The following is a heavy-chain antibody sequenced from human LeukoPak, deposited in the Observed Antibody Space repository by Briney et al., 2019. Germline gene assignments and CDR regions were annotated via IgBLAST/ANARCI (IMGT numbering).Heavy chain of an antibody. CDR1: GGSISSGGSS. CDR2: IYHSGST. CDR3: ARVGPEVHFDY. D-gene: IGHD1-14*01. Sequence: SETLSLTCAVSGGSISSGGSSWSWIRQPPGKGLEWIGYIYHSGSTYYNTSLKRRVTISVDRSNTQFSLKLSSVYAADTAVYSCARVGPEVHFDYWGQGTLVTVSS. J-gene: IGHJ4*02. V-gene: IGHV4-30-2*01.